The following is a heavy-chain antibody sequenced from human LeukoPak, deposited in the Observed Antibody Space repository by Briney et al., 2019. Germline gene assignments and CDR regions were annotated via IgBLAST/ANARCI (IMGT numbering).Heavy chain of an antibody. V-gene: IGHV3-53*01. J-gene: IGHJ4*02. D-gene: IGHD6-13*01. CDR3: AKDYSSPGSSSWHDY. Sequence: GGSLRLSCAASGFTVNNNYISWVRQAPGKGLECVAFMYTDGQTSYADSVKGRFTISRDTSKNTLYLQMNSLRAEDTAVYYCAKDYSSPGSSSWHDYWGQGTLVTVSS. CDR2: MYTDGQT. CDR1: GFTVNNNY.